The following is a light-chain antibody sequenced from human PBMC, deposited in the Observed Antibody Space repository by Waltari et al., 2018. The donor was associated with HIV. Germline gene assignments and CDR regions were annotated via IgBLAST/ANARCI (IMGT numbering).Light chain of an antibody. CDR1: NNYNH. CDR3: CSYAGGSTLV. V-gene: IGLV2-23*02. J-gene: IGLJ2*01. CDR2: DVS. Sequence: QSALTQPASVSGSPGQSITISCSGTNNYNHVSWYHQYPGKAPKHLLYDVSKRPSGVSNRFSGSKSGNTASRTISGLQAEDEGDYHCCSYAGGSTLVFGGGTKLTVL.